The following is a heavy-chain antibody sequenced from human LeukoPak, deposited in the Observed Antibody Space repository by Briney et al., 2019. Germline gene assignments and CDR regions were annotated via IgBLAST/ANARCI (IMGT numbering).Heavy chain of an antibody. CDR1: GGSISSNIYY. Sequence: PSETLSLTCTVSGGSISSNIYYWGWVRQPPGKGLGWIGSIYYSGSTYYNPSLKSRVTISVDTSKNQFSLKLCSVTAADTAVYYCARSLGFCSSTSCYEHYYYYMDVWGKGTTVTVSS. CDR3: ARSLGFCSSTSCYEHYYYYMDV. CDR2: IYYSGST. D-gene: IGHD2-2*01. J-gene: IGHJ6*03. V-gene: IGHV4-39*07.